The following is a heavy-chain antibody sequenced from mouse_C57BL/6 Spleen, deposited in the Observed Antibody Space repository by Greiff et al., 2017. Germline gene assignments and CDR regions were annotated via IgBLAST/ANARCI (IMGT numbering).Heavy chain of an antibody. J-gene: IGHJ2*01. CDR2: IDPSDSYT. D-gene: IGHD1-1*01. V-gene: IGHV1-59*01. CDR3: APITTVVAPFCY. Sequence: QVQLQQPGAELVRPGTSVKLSCKASGYTFTSYWMHWVKQRPGQGLEWIGVIDPSDSYTNYNQKFKGKATLTVDTSSSTAYMQLSSLTSEDSAVYYCAPITTVVAPFCYWGQGTTLTVSS. CDR1: GYTFTSYW.